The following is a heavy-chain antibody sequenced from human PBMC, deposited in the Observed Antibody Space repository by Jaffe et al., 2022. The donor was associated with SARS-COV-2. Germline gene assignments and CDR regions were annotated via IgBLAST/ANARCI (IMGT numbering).Heavy chain of an antibody. V-gene: IGHV1-69*08. CDR3: ARDAALPSIAAAGTDY. CDR1: GGTFSSYT. CDR2: IIPILGIA. J-gene: IGHJ4*02. Sequence: QVQLVQSGAEVKKPGSSVKVSCKASGGTFSSYTISWVRQAPGQGLEWMGRIIPILGIANYAQKFQGRVTITADKSTSTAYMELSSLRSEDTAVYYCARDAALPSIAAAGTDYWGQGTLVTVSS. D-gene: IGHD6-13*01.